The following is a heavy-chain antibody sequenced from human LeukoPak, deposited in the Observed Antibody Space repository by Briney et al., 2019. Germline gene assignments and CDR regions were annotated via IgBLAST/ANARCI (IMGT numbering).Heavy chain of an antibody. V-gene: IGHV4-39*01. CDR3: ARHWPNYGDYDSPTPTWFDP. J-gene: IGHJ5*02. CDR1: GGSISSSSYY. D-gene: IGHD4-17*01. Sequence: SETLSLTCTVSGGSISSSSYYWGWIRQPPGKGLEWIGSTYYSGSTYYNPSLKSRVTISVDTSKNQFSLKLSSVTAADTAVYYCARHWPNYGDYDSPTPTWFDPWGQGTLVAVSS. CDR2: TYYSGST.